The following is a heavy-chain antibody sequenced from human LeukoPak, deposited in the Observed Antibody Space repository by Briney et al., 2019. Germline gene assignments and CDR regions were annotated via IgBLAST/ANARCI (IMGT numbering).Heavy chain of an antibody. J-gene: IGHJ5*02. Sequence: SETLFLTCTVSGGSISSYYWSWIRQPPGKGLEWIGYISYSGSTNYNPSLRGRVTISVDTSKNQFSLMLSSVTAADTAVYYCARVPGTWGQGTLVTVSS. CDR1: GGSISSYY. V-gene: IGHV4-59*01. CDR3: ARVPGT. CDR2: ISYSGST.